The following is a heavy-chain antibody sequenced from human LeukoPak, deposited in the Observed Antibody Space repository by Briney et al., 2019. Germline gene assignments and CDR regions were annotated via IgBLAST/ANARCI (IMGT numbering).Heavy chain of an antibody. CDR1: GGSISSSSYY. D-gene: IGHD6-6*01. J-gene: IGHJ6*03. V-gene: IGHV4-61*05. CDR2: IYYSGST. Sequence: KTSETLSLTCTVSGGSISSSSYYWSWIRQPPGKGLEWIGYIYYSGSTNYNPSLKSRVTISVDTSKNQFSLKLSSVTAADTAVYYCARHRYSSSYMDVWGKGTTVTVSS. CDR3: ARHRYSSSYMDV.